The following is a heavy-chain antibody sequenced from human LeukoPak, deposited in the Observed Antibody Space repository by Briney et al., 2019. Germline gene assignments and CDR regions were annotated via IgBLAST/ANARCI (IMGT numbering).Heavy chain of an antibody. CDR3: ARFGFGELYDAFDI. CDR1: GFTFSSYS. V-gene: IGHV3-21*01. CDR2: ISSSSSYI. J-gene: IGHJ3*02. D-gene: IGHD3-10*01. Sequence: GGSLRLSCAASGFTFSSYSMNWVRQAPGKGLEWVSSISSSSSYIYHADSVKGRFTISRDNAKNSLYLQMNSLRAEDTAVYYCARFGFGELYDAFDIWGQGTMVTVSS.